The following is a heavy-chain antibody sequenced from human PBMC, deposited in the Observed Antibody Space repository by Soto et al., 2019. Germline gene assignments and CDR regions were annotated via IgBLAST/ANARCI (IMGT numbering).Heavy chain of an antibody. Sequence: QVQLVESGGGVVQPGRSLRLSCAASGFTFSSYAMHWVRQAPGKGLEWVAVISYDGSNKYYADSVKGRFTISRDNSKNTLYLQINSRRAEDTAVYYCARGGSGWYKDGMDVWGQGTTVTVSS. CDR3: ARGGSGWYKDGMDV. D-gene: IGHD6-19*01. CDR1: GFTFSSYA. J-gene: IGHJ6*02. CDR2: ISYDGSNK. V-gene: IGHV3-30-3*01.